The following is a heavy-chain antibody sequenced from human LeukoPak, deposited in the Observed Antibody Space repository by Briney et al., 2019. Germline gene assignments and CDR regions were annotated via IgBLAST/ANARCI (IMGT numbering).Heavy chain of an antibody. CDR1: GYGLTSYW. Sequence: GESLKISCKGSGYGLTSYWIGWVRQMPGKGLEWMGIIYPGDSDTRYSPSFQGQVTISADKSISTAYLQWSSLKASDTAMYYCALIVATARYYFDYWGQGTLVTVSS. D-gene: IGHD5-12*01. V-gene: IGHV5-51*01. J-gene: IGHJ4*02. CDR2: IYPGDSDT. CDR3: ALIVATARYYFDY.